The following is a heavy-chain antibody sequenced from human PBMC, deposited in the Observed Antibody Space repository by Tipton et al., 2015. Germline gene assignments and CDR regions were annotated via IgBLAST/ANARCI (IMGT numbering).Heavy chain of an antibody. CDR3: ARDVVPNWFEP. Sequence: SLRLSCAASGFTFSRYWMSWVRQAPGKGLEWVANIKQDGSEKYYVDSVKGRFTISRDNAKNSLYLQMNSLRAEDTAVYYCARDVVPNWFEPWGQGILVTVSS. V-gene: IGHV3-7*01. CDR1: GFTFSRYW. J-gene: IGHJ5*02. CDR2: IKQDGSEK.